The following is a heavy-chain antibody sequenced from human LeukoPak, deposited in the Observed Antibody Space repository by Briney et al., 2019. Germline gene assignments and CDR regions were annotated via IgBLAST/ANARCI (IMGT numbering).Heavy chain of an antibody. CDR2: ISDSGRTT. CDR3: ARDGTAVVDYYYYYMDV. Sequence: GGSLRLSCVVSGLTFSNFKMNWVRQAPGKGLEWVSYISDSGRTTFYADSVKGRFTISRDNAKNSLYLQMSSLRVEDTAVYYCARDGTAVVDYYYYYMDVWGKGTTVTVSS. CDR1: GLTFSNFK. V-gene: IGHV3-48*03. J-gene: IGHJ6*03. D-gene: IGHD1-7*01.